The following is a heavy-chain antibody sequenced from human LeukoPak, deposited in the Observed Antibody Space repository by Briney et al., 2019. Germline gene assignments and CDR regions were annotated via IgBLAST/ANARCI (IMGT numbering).Heavy chain of an antibody. V-gene: IGHV4-34*01. CDR1: GGSFSGYY. D-gene: IGHD2-21*02. CDR3: ARVEHIVVVTAIQNWFDP. CDR2: INHSGST. Sequence: PSETLCLTCAVYGGSFSGYYWSWIRQPPGKGLEWIGEINHSGSTNYNPSLKSRVTISVDTSKNQFSLKLSSVTAADTAVYYCARVEHIVVVTAIQNWFDPWGQGTLVTVSS. J-gene: IGHJ5*02.